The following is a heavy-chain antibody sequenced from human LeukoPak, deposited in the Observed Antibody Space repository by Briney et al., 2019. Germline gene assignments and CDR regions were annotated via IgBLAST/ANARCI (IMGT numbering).Heavy chain of an antibody. Sequence: PSQTLSLTCSVSGGSISSGDYYWSWIRQPPGKGLEWIGFIYYSGTTFYSPSLKSRVNISLDTSKSQFSLKLSSVTAADTAVYYCARRGRGGYFDYWGQGSLVTVSS. D-gene: IGHD3-16*01. CDR2: IYYSGTT. CDR3: ARRGRGGYFDY. CDR1: GGSISSGDYY. V-gene: IGHV4-30-4*01. J-gene: IGHJ4*02.